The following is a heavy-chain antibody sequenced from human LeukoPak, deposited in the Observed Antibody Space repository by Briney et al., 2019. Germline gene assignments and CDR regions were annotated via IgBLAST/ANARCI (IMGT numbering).Heavy chain of an antibody. V-gene: IGHV3-30*02. J-gene: IGHJ4*02. CDR3: AKVGSGYYSIDY. D-gene: IGHD3-22*01. CDR2: IRYDGSNK. CDR1: GFTFSSYA. Sequence: PGGSLRLSCAASGFTFSSYAMSWVRHIPGKGLEWVAFIRYDGSNKYYADSVKGRFTISRDNSKNTLYLQMNSLRAEDTAVYYCAKVGSGYYSIDYWGQGTLVTVSS.